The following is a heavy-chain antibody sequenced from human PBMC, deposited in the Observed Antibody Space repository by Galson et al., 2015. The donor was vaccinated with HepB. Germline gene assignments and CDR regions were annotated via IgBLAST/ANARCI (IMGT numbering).Heavy chain of an antibody. CDR1: GFTFSSYA. J-gene: IGHJ4*02. Sequence: SLRLSCAASGFTFSSYAMSWVRQAPGKGLEWVSVISDSGGSTYYADSVKGRFTISRDNSKNTLYLQVNSLRAEDTALYYCAKGCSTTCYGNFDYWGQGTLVTASS. CDR2: ISDSGGST. CDR3: AKGCSTTCYGNFDY. V-gene: IGHV3-23*01. D-gene: IGHD2-2*01.